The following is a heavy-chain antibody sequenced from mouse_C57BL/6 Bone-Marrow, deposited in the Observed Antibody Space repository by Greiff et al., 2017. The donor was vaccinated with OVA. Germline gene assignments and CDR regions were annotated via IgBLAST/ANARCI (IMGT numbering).Heavy chain of an antibody. CDR2: IDPSDSYT. CDR1: GYTFTSYW. V-gene: IGHV1-69*01. CDR3: ASAYGSSYDWYFDV. Sequence: QVQLQQPGAELVMPGASVKLSCKASGYTFTSYWMHWVKQRPGQGLEWIGEIDPSDSYTNYNQKFKGKSTLTVDKSSSTAYMQISSLTSEDSAVYYCASAYGSSYDWYFDVWGTGTTVTVSS. D-gene: IGHD1-1*01. J-gene: IGHJ1*03.